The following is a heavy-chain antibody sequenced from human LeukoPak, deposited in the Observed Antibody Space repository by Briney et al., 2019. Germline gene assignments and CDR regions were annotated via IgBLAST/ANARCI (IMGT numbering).Heavy chain of an antibody. CDR3: ARTGDGYNYYNYYYMDV. Sequence: KPSETLSLTCAVYGGSFSGYYWSWIRQPPGKGLEWIGDINHSGSTNYNPSLKSRVTISVDMPNNQFSLKMSSVTAADTAVYYCARTGDGYNYYNYYYMDVWGKGTTVTVTS. CDR1: GGSFSGYY. D-gene: IGHD5-24*01. V-gene: IGHV4-34*01. CDR2: INHSGST. J-gene: IGHJ6*03.